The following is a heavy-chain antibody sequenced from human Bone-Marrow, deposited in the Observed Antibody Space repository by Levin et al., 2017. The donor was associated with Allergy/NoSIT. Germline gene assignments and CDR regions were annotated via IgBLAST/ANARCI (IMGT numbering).Heavy chain of an antibody. CDR2: IYSGGST. Sequence: GGSLRLSCAASGFTVSSNYMSWVRQAPGKGLEWVSVIYSGGSTYYADSVKGRFTISRDNSKNTLYLQMNSLRAEDTAVYYCAGARDGYNYGYWCQGTLVTVSS. J-gene: IGHJ4*02. CDR3: AGARDGYNYGY. CDR1: GFTVSSNY. V-gene: IGHV3-53*01. D-gene: IGHD5-24*01.